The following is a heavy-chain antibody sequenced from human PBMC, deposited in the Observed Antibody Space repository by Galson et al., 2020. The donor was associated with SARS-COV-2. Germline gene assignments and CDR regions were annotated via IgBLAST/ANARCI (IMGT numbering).Heavy chain of an antibody. CDR1: GGSIGTYY. Sequence: SETLSLTCTVTGGSIGTYYWHWIRQPAGKGLDRLGRIYARGSTNYNPYPKGRVTMSVDTSKNQFSLKLSSVTAADTAIYYCARDVSVPASNWFDPWGQGTLVTVSS. CDR2: IYARGST. D-gene: IGHD2-2*01. J-gene: IGHJ5*02. CDR3: ARDVSVPASNWFDP. V-gene: IGHV4-4*07.